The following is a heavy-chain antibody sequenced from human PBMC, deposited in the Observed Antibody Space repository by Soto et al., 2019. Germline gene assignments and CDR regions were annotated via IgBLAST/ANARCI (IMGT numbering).Heavy chain of an antibody. V-gene: IGHV4-34*01. Sequence: SETLSLTCAVYGGSFSGYYWSWIRQPPGKGLEWIGEINHSGSTNYNPSLKSRVTISVDTSKNQFSLKLSSVTAADTAVYFCGGRQGLEFDPYFWGKGTLVPVSS. CDR3: GGRQGLEFDPYF. CDR2: INHSGST. CDR1: GGSFSGYY. J-gene: IGHJ4*02. D-gene: IGHD3-9*01.